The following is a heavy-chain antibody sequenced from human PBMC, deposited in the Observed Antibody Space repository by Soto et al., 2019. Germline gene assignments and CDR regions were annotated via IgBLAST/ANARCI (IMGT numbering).Heavy chain of an antibody. CDR1: GYTFTSYA. J-gene: IGHJ5*02. V-gene: IGHV1-3*01. CDR3: ARDKSSSWYWFDP. CDR2: INAGNGNT. Sequence: ASVKVSCKASGYTFTSYAMHWVRQAPGQRLEWMGWINAGNGNTKYSQKFQGRVTITRDTSASTAYMELSSLRSEYTAVYYCARDKSSSWYWFDPWGQGTLVTVSS. D-gene: IGHD6-13*01.